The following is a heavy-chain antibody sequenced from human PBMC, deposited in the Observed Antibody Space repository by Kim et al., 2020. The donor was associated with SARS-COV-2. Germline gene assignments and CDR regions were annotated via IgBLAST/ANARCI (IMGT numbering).Heavy chain of an antibody. CDR2: IYYSGST. J-gene: IGHJ4*02. D-gene: IGHD6-6*01. V-gene: IGHV4-39*01. CDR3: ARTGIAARMIDY. Sequence: SETLSLTCTVSGGSISSSSYYWGWIRQPPGKGLEWIGSIYYSGSTYYNPSLKSRVTISVDTSKNQFSLKLSSVTAADTAVYYCARTGIAARMIDYWGQGTLVTVSS. CDR1: GGSISSSSYY.